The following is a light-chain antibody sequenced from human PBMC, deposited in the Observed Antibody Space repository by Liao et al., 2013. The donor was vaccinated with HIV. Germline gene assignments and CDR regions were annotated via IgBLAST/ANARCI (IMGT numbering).Light chain of an antibody. CDR3: QVWDSSSDHWV. CDR1: NIGSQS. Sequence: SYELTQPPSVSVSPGETASITCRGDNIGSQSVHWYQQRPGQAPVLVISFNSDRPSGIPERFSGSNSGNTATLTISRVEAGDEADYYCQVWDSSSDHWVFGGGTKLTVL. CDR2: FNS. V-gene: IGLV3-21*01. J-gene: IGLJ3*02.